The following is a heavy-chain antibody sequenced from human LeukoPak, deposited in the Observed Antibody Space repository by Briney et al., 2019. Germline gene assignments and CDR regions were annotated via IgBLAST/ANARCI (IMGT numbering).Heavy chain of an antibody. Sequence: ASVKVSCKASGYTFITYVISWVRQAPGQGLEWMGWISAYNGNTNYAQKLQGRVTMTTDTSTNTAYMELMSLRSDDTAVYYCARTSGYSSGWYYFDYWGQGTLVTVSS. CDR1: GYTFITYV. V-gene: IGHV1-18*01. D-gene: IGHD6-19*01. CDR2: ISAYNGNT. CDR3: ARTSGYSSGWYYFDY. J-gene: IGHJ4*02.